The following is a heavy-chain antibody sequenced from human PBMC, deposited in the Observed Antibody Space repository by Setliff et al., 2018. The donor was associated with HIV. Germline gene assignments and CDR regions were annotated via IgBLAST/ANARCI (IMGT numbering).Heavy chain of an antibody. V-gene: IGHV4-39*02. D-gene: IGHD3-3*01. J-gene: IGHJ4*02. Sequence: SETLSLTCSVTGASTSDNIYYWGWIRHSPGKGLEWIASAHYSGAIFYNPSLKSRITMSVDTSGSRFSLKLTSVTAADTAVYYCARPSFGIGGGANFDSWGRGTLVTVSS. CDR1: GASTSDNIYY. CDR3: ARPSFGIGGGANFDS. CDR2: AHYSGAI.